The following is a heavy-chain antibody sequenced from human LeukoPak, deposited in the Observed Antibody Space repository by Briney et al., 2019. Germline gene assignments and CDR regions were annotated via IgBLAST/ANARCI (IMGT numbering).Heavy chain of an antibody. Sequence: SQTLSLTCAISGDSVSSNSATWNWIRQSPSRGLEWLGRAYYRSKWYNDYAVSVESRVTINPDTSKNQFSLQLNSVTPEDTAVYYCARDAQPQYSSGSLYAEYFQHWGQGTLVTVSS. J-gene: IGHJ1*01. CDR2: AYYRSKWYN. V-gene: IGHV6-1*01. CDR1: GDSVSSNSAT. CDR3: ARDAQPQYSSGSLYAEYFQH. D-gene: IGHD6-19*01.